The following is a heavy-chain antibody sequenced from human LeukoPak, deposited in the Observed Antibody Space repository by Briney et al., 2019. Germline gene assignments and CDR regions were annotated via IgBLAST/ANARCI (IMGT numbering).Heavy chain of an antibody. CDR2: IRGSSGNT. D-gene: IGHD2-15*01. V-gene: IGHV3-23*01. CDR3: AKETGYCSGGSCYSLYNMDV. J-gene: IGHJ6*02. Sequence: PGGSLRLSCAASGFTFSSYAMSWVRQAPGKGLEWVSAIRGSSGNTYYADSVKGRFTISRDNSKKTLYLQMNSLRAEDTAVYYCAKETGYCSGGSCYSLYNMDVWGQGTTVTVSS. CDR1: GFTFSSYA.